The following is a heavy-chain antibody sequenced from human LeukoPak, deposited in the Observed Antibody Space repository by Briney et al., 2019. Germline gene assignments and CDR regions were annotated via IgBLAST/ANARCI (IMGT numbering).Heavy chain of an antibody. V-gene: IGHV4-61*01. CDR3: ARQGSIAVADFDY. Sequence: KPSQTLSLTCTVSGGSISSGSYYWSWIRQPPGKGLEWIGYIYYSGSTNYNPSLKSRVTISVDTSKNQFSLKLSSVTAADTAVYYCARQGSIAVADFDYWGQGTLVTVSS. J-gene: IGHJ4*02. CDR2: IYYSGST. CDR1: GGSISSGSYY. D-gene: IGHD6-19*01.